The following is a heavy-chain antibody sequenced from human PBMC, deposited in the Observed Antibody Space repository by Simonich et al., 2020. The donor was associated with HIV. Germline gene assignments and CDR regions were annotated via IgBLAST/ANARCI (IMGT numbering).Heavy chain of an antibody. D-gene: IGHD6-13*01. V-gene: IGHV4-34*01. Sequence: QVQLQQWGAGLLKPSETLSLTCAVYGGSFSGYYWSGSRQPPGKGLEWIGEINHSESTNYNPSLKSRVTISVDTSKNQFSLKLSSVTAADTAVYYCARLTAGGLGEYFQHWGQGTLVTVSS. CDR2: INHSEST. CDR3: ARLTAGGLGEYFQH. CDR1: GGSFSGYY. J-gene: IGHJ1*01.